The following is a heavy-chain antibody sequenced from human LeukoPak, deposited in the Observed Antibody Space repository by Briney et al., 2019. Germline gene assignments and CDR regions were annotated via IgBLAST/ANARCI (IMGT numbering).Heavy chain of an antibody. CDR3: ATRIWSGYYLYYFDY. J-gene: IGHJ4*02. CDR1: GYTLTELS. CDR2: FDPEEGET. D-gene: IGHD3-3*01. Sequence: ASVKVSCKVSGYTLTELSMHWVRPAPGKGRERMGGFDPEEGETIYAQKFQGRVTMTEDTSTDTAYMELSSLRSEDTAVYYCATRIWSGYYLYYFDYWGQGTLVTVSS. V-gene: IGHV1-24*01.